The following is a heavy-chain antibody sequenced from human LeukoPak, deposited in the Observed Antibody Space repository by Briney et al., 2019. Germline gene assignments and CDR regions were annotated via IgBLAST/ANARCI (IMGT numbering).Heavy chain of an antibody. Sequence: PGGSLRLSCAASGFTFSSYEMNWVRQAPGKGLEWVAVISYDGSNKYYADSVKGRFTISRDNSKNTLYLQMNSLRAEDTAVYYCATNYYDSSGYYWGQGTLVTVSS. CDR2: ISYDGSNK. V-gene: IGHV3-30*04. CDR3: ATNYYDSSGYY. CDR1: GFTFSSYE. J-gene: IGHJ4*02. D-gene: IGHD3-22*01.